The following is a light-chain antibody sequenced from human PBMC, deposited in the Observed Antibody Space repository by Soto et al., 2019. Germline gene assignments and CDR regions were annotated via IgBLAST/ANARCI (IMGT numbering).Light chain of an antibody. J-gene: IGKJ2*01. CDR3: QQSYSTPYT. Sequence: DLQMTQSPSSLSASVGDRVTITCRASQSISSHLNWYQQKPGKAPKLLIYAASSLQGGVPSRFSGSGSGTDFTLIISSLQPEDFATYYCQQSYSTPYTFGQGTKLEIK. V-gene: IGKV1-39*01. CDR2: AAS. CDR1: QSISSH.